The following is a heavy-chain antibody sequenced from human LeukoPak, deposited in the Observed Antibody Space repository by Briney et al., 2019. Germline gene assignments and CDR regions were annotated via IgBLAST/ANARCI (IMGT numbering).Heavy chain of an antibody. CDR1: GFTFSSYT. V-gene: IGHV3-30-3*01. CDR3: ARDPYSSGWPSYYYYGMDV. Sequence: PGGSLRLSCAASGFTFSSYTMPWVRQAPGKGLEWVAVMSFDGHNKYYADSVKGRFTISRDNSQNTLYLEMNSLRGEDTAVYYCARDPYSSGWPSYYYYGMDVWGQGTTVTVSS. CDR2: MSFDGHNK. D-gene: IGHD6-19*01. J-gene: IGHJ6*02.